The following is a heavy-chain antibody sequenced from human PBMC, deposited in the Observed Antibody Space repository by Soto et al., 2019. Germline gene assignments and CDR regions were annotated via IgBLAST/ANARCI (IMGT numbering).Heavy chain of an antibody. Sequence: GESLKISCKCSGYSFTSYWISWVRQMPGKGLEWMGRIDPSDSYTNYSPSFQGHVTISADKSISTAYLQWSSLKASDTAMYYCARLASYYDFWSGYYGMDVWGQGTTVTVSS. CDR3: ARLASYYDFWSGYYGMDV. CDR2: IDPSDSYT. D-gene: IGHD3-3*01. CDR1: GYSFTSYW. V-gene: IGHV5-10-1*01. J-gene: IGHJ6*02.